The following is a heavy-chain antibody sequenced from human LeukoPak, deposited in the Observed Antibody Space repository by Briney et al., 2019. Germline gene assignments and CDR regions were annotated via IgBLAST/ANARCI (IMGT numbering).Heavy chain of an antibody. V-gene: IGHV5-51*01. J-gene: IGHJ4*02. D-gene: IGHD6-19*01. CDR2: IYPGDSDP. Sequence: GESLKISCKGSGYSFSSYWTAWVRQVPGKGLEWMGVIYPGDSDPRYSPSFQGQVTFSADKSINTVYLQWSSLKASDTAMYYCARRASGWYFDHWGQGTLVTVSS. CDR1: GYSFSSYW. CDR3: ARRASGWYFDH.